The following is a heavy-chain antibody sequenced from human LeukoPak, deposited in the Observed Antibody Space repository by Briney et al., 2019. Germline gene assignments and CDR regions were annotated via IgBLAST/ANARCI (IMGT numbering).Heavy chain of an antibody. CDR1: GFTFSSYG. J-gene: IGHJ5*02. CDR2: IWCDGSNK. V-gene: IGHV3-33*01. D-gene: IGHD3-9*01. CDR3: GRDQYVILACYHWFDP. Sequence: PGGSLRLSCAASGFTFSSYGMHWVRQAPGKGLEWVAVIWCDGSNKYYASLVKGLFTLSKEKSKNTDYLEKNRLRGEDTAVFYWGRDQYVILACYHWFDPWGQGTLVTVSS.